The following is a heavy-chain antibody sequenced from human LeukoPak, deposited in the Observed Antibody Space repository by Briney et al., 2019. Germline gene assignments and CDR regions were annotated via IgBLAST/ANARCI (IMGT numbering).Heavy chain of an antibody. J-gene: IGHJ4*02. CDR2: ISGSGGAT. Sequence: PGGSLRLSCAASGFTFSSYAMSWVRQAPGKGLEWVSAISGSGGATYYADSVKGRFTISRDNSKNTLYLRMNSLRADDAAVYYCAKVRTLVWFGEFAYWGQGTLVTVSS. CDR1: GFTFSSYA. D-gene: IGHD3-10*01. V-gene: IGHV3-23*01. CDR3: AKVRTLVWFGEFAY.